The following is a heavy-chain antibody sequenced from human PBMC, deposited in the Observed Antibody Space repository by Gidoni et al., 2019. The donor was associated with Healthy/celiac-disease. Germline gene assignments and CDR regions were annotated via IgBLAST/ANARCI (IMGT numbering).Heavy chain of an antibody. CDR1: GGTFSSYA. CDR2: IIPIFGTA. J-gene: IGHJ5*02. Sequence: QVQLVQSGAEVKKPGSSVKVSCKASGGTFSSYAISWVRQAPGQGLEWMGGIIPIFGTANYAQKFQGRVTITADESTSTAYMELSSLRSEDTAVYYCARVFRGVAATGSSRFDPWGQGTLVTVSS. D-gene: IGHD2-15*01. V-gene: IGHV1-69*01. CDR3: ARVFRGVAATGSSRFDP.